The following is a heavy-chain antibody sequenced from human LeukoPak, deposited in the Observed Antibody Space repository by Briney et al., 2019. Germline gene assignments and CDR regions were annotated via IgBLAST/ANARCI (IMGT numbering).Heavy chain of an antibody. CDR2: ISYDGSNK. CDR1: GFTFRSDA. J-gene: IGHJ6*02. Sequence: PGGSLRLSCAASGFTFRSDAMSWVRQAPGKGLEWVAVISYDGSNKYYADSVKGRFTISRDNSKNTLYLQMNSLRAEDTAVYYCARSWIQLSYMDVWGQGTTVTVSS. V-gene: IGHV3-30*03. CDR3: ARSWIQLSYMDV. D-gene: IGHD5-18*01.